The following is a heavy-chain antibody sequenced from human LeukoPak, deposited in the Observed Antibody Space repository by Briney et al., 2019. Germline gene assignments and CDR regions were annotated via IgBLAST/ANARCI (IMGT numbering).Heavy chain of an antibody. CDR3: ARSPPPLEWLFGLDYYYYMDV. CDR1: GFTFSSYA. D-gene: IGHD3-3*01. CDR2: ISYDGSNK. J-gene: IGHJ6*03. V-gene: IGHV3-30*01. Sequence: GGSLRLSCAASGFTFSSYAMHWVRQTPGKGLEWVAVISYDGSNKYYADSVKGRFTISRDNSKNTLYLQMNSLRAEDEAVYYCARSPPPLEWLFGLDYYYYMDVWGKGTTVTVSS.